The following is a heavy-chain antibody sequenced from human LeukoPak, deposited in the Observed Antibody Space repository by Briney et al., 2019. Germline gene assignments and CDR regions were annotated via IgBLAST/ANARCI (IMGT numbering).Heavy chain of an antibody. Sequence: ASVKVSCKASGYTFTGYYMHWVRQAPGQGLEWMGWINPNSGGTNYAQKFQGRVTVTRDTSTSTVYVELSSLRSEDTALYYCVRGIAGDPVAFDIWGHGTMVTVSS. CDR2: INPNSGGT. CDR3: VRGIAGDPVAFDI. CDR1: GYTFTGYY. V-gene: IGHV1-2*02. J-gene: IGHJ3*02. D-gene: IGHD1-26*01.